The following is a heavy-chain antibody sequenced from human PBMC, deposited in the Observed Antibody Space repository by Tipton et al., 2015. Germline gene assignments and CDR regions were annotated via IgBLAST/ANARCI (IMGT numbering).Heavy chain of an antibody. D-gene: IGHD3-10*01. CDR2: IYYSGNS. CDR3: ARHKDSGTYPMDC. V-gene: IGHV4-59*01. CDR1: GDSINSYY. J-gene: IGHJ4*02. Sequence: VKPSETLSLTCTVSGDSINSYYWSWVRQPPGKGLEWIGYIYYSGNSNYNPSLKSRISMSVDTSKNQISLKMTSVTAADTAFYYCARHKDSGTYPMDCWGQGTLVTVSS.